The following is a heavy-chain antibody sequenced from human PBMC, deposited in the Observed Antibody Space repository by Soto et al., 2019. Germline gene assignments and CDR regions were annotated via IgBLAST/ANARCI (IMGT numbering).Heavy chain of an antibody. Sequence: ESGGGVVQPGRSLRLSCAASGFTFSSYGMHWVRQAPGKGLEWVAVISYDGSNKYYADSVKGRFTISRDNSKNTLYLQMNSLRAEDTAVYYCAKDLKNYDILTGYYTYYYYYGMDVWGQGTTVTVSS. CDR3: AKDLKNYDILTGYYTYYYYYGMDV. J-gene: IGHJ6*02. CDR1: GFTFSSYG. V-gene: IGHV3-30*18. CDR2: ISYDGSNK. D-gene: IGHD3-9*01.